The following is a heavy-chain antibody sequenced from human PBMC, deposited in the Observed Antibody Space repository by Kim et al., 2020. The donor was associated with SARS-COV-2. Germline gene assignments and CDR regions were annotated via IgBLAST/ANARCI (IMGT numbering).Heavy chain of an antibody. Sequence: GGSLRLSCAASGFTFSSYAMSWVRQAPGKGLEWVSAISGSGGSTYYADSVKGRFTISRDNSKNTLYLQMNSLRAEDTAVYYCAKEGSPNLGYCSGGSCYNWFDPWGQGTLVTVSS. J-gene: IGHJ5*02. CDR2: ISGSGGST. CDR3: AKEGSPNLGYCSGGSCYNWFDP. V-gene: IGHV3-23*01. D-gene: IGHD2-15*01. CDR1: GFTFSSYA.